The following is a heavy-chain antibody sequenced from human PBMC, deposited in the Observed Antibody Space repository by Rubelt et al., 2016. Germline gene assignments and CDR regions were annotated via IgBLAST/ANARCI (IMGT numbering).Heavy chain of an antibody. V-gene: IGHV4-30-2*01. D-gene: IGHD3-3*01. CDR1: GGSISNIDYS. CDR2: IYHSGST. Sequence: QLQLQESGSGLVKPSQTLSLTCAVSGGSISNIDYSWSWIRQPPGKGLEWIGYIYHSGSTYYNPSLKSRVPISVDRSKNQFSLKLSSVTAADAAMYYCARGVFWSGYDNFDYWGQGTLVTVSS. CDR3: ARGVFWSGYDNFDY. J-gene: IGHJ4*02.